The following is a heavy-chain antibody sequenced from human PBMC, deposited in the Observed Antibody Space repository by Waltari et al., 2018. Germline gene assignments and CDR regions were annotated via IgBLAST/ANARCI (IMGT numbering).Heavy chain of an antibody. CDR3: TTLQVVDY. V-gene: IGHV3-15*01. CDR2: IKSKSDSGTS. Sequence: ASSGFTFNNAWMFWIRQATGKGLEWVGRIKSKSDSGTSDYGVPVKGRFTISRDDSRNTLYLQMNSLKTEDTALYYCTTLQVVDYWGQGTLVTVSS. D-gene: IGHD2-15*01. J-gene: IGHJ4*02. CDR1: GFTFNNAW.